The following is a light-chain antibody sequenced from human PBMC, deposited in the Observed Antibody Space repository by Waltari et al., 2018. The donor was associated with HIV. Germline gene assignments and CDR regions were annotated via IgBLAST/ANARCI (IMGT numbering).Light chain of an antibody. CDR1: RSLLYGSNNNNY. V-gene: IGKV4-1*01. J-gene: IGKJ2*01. CDR3: QQYYLVPYT. CDR2: WAS. Sequence: DVVMTQPPDSIPVSVGGRAALNCRSRRSLLYGSNNNNYLAWYQQRPGRRPKLLIFWASTRQSGVPDRFICSGSGTDFSLTISSLQAEDVSVYYCQQYYLVPYTFGQGTKLEIK.